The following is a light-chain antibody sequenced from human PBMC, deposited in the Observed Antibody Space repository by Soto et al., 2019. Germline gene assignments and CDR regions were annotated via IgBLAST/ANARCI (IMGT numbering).Light chain of an antibody. J-gene: IGKJ1*01. V-gene: IGKV1-12*01. CDR3: QQTSAFPRT. Sequence: DLQMTQSPSSVSASVGDRLTITCRASRDISNSLAWYQQTPGKAPKLLLRGASSLHRGVSSRFSGGGAGTEFTLTISSLQPKDFATYYCQQTSAFPRTFGQGTKVDVK. CDR1: RDISNS. CDR2: GAS.